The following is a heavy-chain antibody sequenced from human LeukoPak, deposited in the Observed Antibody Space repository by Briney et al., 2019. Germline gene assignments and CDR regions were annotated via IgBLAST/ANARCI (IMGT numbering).Heavy chain of an antibody. V-gene: IGHV4-34*01. D-gene: IGHD7-27*01. CDR2: SNHIRNT. CDR3: ARVLGNGPHD. J-gene: IGHJ4*02. Sequence: SETLSLTCAVYGGSFSGYYWSWIRQPPGKGLEWIGESNHIRNTNYNPSLKSRVTISVDTSKKQFSLNLSSVTAADTAVYYCARVLGNGPHDWGQGTLVTVSS. CDR1: GGSFSGYY.